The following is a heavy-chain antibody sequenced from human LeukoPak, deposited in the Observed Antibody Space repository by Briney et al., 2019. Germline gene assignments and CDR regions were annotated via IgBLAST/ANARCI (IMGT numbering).Heavy chain of an antibody. CDR3: AKSGLTRFAY. D-gene: IGHD1-14*01. J-gene: IGHJ4*02. CDR2: ISGSGRGGST. V-gene: IGHV3-23*01. Sequence: GGSLRLTCAASGFTFSSYAMSWVRQAPGKGLEWVSSISGSGRGGSTYYADSVKGRFTISRDNSKNTLYLQMNSLRAEDTAVYYCAKSGLTRFAYWGQGTLVTVSS. CDR1: GFTFSSYA.